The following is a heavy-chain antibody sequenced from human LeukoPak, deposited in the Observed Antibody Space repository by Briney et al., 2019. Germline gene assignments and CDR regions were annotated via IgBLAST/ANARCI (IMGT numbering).Heavy chain of an antibody. J-gene: IGHJ4*02. Sequence: SQTLSLTCNVSGGSISSGSYYWSWIRQPAGKGLEWIGRIYTSGTTNYNPSLKSRVTISVDTSKNQFSLKLSSVTAADTAVYYCARSDFWSGYYIDYWGQGTLVTVSS. CDR3: ARSDFWSGYYIDY. CDR1: GGSISSGSYY. D-gene: IGHD3-3*01. V-gene: IGHV4-61*02. CDR2: IYTSGTT.